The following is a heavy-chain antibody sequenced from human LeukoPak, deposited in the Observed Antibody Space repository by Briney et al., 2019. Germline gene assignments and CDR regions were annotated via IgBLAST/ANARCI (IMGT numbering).Heavy chain of an antibody. CDR1: GFTFSSYS. D-gene: IGHD1-1*01. J-gene: IGHJ4*02. CDR2: ISSSTSYI. CDR3: ARDRKVEPLPEY. Sequence: GGSLRLSCAVSGFTFSSYSMNWVRQAPGKGLEWVSSISSSTSYIYYADSVKGRFTISRDNARNSLYLQLNSLRVEDTAVYYCARDRKVEPLPEYWGQGTLVTVSS. V-gene: IGHV3-21*01.